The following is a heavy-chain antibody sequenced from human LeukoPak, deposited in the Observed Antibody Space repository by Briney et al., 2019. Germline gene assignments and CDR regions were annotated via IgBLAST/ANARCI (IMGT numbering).Heavy chain of an antibody. CDR3: ARAPSDHYYGMDV. V-gene: IGHV4-30-4*01. CDR1: GGSISSGDYY. CDR2: IYYSGST. Sequence: SETLSLTCTVSGGSISSGDYYWRWIRQPPGKGLEWIGYIYYSGSTYYNPSLKSRVTISVDTSKNQFSLKLSSVTAADTAVYYCARAPSDHYYGMDVWGQGTTVTVSS. J-gene: IGHJ6*02.